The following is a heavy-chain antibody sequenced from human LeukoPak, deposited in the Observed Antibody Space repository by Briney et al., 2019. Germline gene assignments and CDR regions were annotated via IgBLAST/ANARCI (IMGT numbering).Heavy chain of an antibody. V-gene: IGHV4-59*08. Sequence: PSETLSLTCTVSGGSISSYYWSWIRQPPGKGLEWIGYVSYSGSTNYNPSLKSRVTISVDTSNNQFSLKLSSVTAADTAVYYCARHDGGASSGSFDYWGQGTLVTVSS. D-gene: IGHD3-22*01. CDR3: ARHDGGASSGSFDY. CDR1: GGSISSYY. J-gene: IGHJ4*02. CDR2: VSYSGST.